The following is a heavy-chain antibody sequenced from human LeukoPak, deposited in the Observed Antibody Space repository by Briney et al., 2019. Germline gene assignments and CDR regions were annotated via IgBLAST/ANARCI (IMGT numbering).Heavy chain of an antibody. Sequence: SETLSLTCTVSGDSFSSVTDYWSWIRQPPGKGLEWIGYIYYSGSTYYNPSLKSRVTISVDTSKNQFSLKLSSVTAADTAVYYCARVSDYLGAFDIWGQGTMVTVSS. CDR3: ARVSDYLGAFDI. J-gene: IGHJ3*02. V-gene: IGHV4-30-4*08. CDR2: IYYSGST. D-gene: IGHD5-12*01. CDR1: GDSFSSVTDY.